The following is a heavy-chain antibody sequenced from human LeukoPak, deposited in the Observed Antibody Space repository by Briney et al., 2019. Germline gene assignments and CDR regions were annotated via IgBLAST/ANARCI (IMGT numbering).Heavy chain of an antibody. CDR3: ARGRGYFDWLVDY. V-gene: IGHV4-34*01. Sequence: SETLSLTCAVYGGSFSGYYWSWIRQPPGKGLGWIGEINHSGSTNYNPSLKSRVTISVDTSKNQFSLKLSSVTAADTAVYYCARGRGYFDWLVDYWGQGTLVTVSS. CDR2: INHSGST. D-gene: IGHD3-9*01. CDR1: GGSFSGYY. J-gene: IGHJ4*02.